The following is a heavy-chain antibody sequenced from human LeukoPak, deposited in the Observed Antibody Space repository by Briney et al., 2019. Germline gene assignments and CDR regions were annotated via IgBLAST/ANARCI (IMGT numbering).Heavy chain of an antibody. J-gene: IGHJ4*02. V-gene: IGHV3-74*01. CDR1: GFTFSNSG. Sequence: PGRSLRLSCAASGFTFSNSGMHWIRQAPGKGLVWVSRIHSDGIGTSYADSVRGRFIISRDNAKNTLYLQMNSLRAEDTAVYYCARDQGSFDYWGQGTLVTVSS. CDR2: IHSDGIGT. CDR3: ARDQGSFDY.